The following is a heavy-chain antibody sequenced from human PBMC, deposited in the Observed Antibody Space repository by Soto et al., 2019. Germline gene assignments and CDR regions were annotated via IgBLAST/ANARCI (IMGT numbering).Heavy chain of an antibody. J-gene: IGHJ5*02. CDR2: IYYTGRT. CDR1: GGSITSYY. Sequence: LSLTCTVSGGSITSYYWTWIRQPPGKELEWIGYIYYTGRTNCNPSLKSRLTMSVDTSKNQFSLRLSSVTAADTAVYYCARDLTIGGFFDPWGQGTLVTVSS. D-gene: IGHD3-10*01. CDR3: ARDLTIGGFFDP. V-gene: IGHV4-59*01.